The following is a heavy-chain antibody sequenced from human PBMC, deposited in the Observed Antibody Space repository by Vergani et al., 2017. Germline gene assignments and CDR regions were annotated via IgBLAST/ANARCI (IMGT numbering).Heavy chain of an antibody. J-gene: IGHJ5*01. CDR1: GFTFNQYG. Sequence: QVQLVESGGGVVQPGRSLRLSCAASGFTFNQYGMHWVRQAPGKGLEWVAVTWYDGNNKQYADSVKGRFTISRDNSKSTMYLQMNSLRDEDTGVYYFAGDLRLLYNRFDSWGQGTLVTVSS. CDR3: AGDLRLLYNRFDS. D-gene: IGHD1-14*01. CDR2: TWYDGNNK. V-gene: IGHV3-33*01.